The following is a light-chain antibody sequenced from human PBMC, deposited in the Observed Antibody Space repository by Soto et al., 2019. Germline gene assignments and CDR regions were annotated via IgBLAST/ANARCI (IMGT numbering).Light chain of an antibody. Sequence: PGTQCFFLVQRATLSWRFSQSVSSYYLAWYQQKPGQAPRRLIHGASNRATDIPDRFSGSGSGTDFTLTISRLEPEDFAVYYCQQYGSSPLTFGQGTKVDIK. J-gene: IGKJ1*01. CDR3: QQYGSSPLT. CDR1: QSVSSYY. V-gene: IGKV3-20*01. CDR2: GAS.